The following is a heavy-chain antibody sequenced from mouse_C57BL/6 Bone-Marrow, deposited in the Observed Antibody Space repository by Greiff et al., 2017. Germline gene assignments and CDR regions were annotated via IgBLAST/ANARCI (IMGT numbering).Heavy chain of an antibody. CDR2: IYPRSGNT. J-gene: IGHJ1*03. V-gene: IGHV1-81*01. CDR1: GYTFTSYG. Sequence: QVQLQQSGAELARPGASVKLSCKASGYTFTSYGISWVKQRTGQGLEWIGEIYPRSGNTYYNEKFKGKATLTADKSSSTAYMELRSLTSEDSAVYSCARRGTTVVASTAAWYFDVWGTGTTVTVSS. D-gene: IGHD1-1*01. CDR3: ARRGTTVVASTAAWYFDV.